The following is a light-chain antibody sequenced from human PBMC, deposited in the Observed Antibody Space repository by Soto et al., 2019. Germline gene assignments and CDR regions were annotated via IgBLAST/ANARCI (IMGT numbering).Light chain of an antibody. CDR3: QQNHNTPLT. V-gene: IGKV1-39*01. CDR2: AAS. Sequence: DIHLTKFPSSLSASVGDSVPIPSRASQTINTILTGYHQKPRKAPTILISAASSLKSGVLPGFISGSTGTDFTLNISSLPPKDFATYYCQQNHNTPLTFGPGTKVDIK. J-gene: IGKJ3*01. CDR1: QTINTI.